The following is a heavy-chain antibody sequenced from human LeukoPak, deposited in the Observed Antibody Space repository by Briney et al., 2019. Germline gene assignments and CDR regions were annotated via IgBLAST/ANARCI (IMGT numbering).Heavy chain of an antibody. CDR1: GGTFSSYT. V-gene: IGHV1-69*02. J-gene: IGHJ6*02. CDR2: IIPILGIA. CDR3: ARSEYSSSSVWNYYYGMDV. D-gene: IGHD6-6*01. Sequence: SVKVSCKASGGTFSSYTISCVRHAPGQGREWMGRIIPILGIANYAQKFQGRVTITADKSTSTAYMELSSLRSEDTAVYYCARSEYSSSSVWNYYYGMDVWGQGTTVTVSS.